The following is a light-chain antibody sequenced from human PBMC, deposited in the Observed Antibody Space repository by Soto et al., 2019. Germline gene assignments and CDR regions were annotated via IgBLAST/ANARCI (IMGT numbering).Light chain of an antibody. Sequence: DLQMTQSPSSLSASVGDRVTITCRASQSISSYLNWYQQKPGKAPKLLIYAASSLQSGVPSRFSGSGSGTDFTLTISRLQPEDFATYYCQQSYSTPPEWTFGQRTKVEIK. CDR2: AAS. CDR3: QQSYSTPPEWT. J-gene: IGKJ1*01. V-gene: IGKV1-39*01. CDR1: QSISSY.